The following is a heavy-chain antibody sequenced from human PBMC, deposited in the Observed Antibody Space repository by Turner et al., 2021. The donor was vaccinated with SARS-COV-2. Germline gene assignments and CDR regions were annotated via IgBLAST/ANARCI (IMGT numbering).Heavy chain of an antibody. D-gene: IGHD1-26*01. Sequence: QVQLVQSGAEVKKPGSSVKVSCKASGGTFSSYAITWVRQAPGQGLEWMGGIIPIFGTANYAQKFQGRVTITADKSTSTAYMELSSLRSEDTAVYYCARDLAVFSMWEPQYYFDYWGQGTLVTVSS. J-gene: IGHJ4*02. CDR3: ARDLAVFSMWEPQYYFDY. CDR2: IIPIFGTA. V-gene: IGHV1-69*06. CDR1: GGTFSSYA.